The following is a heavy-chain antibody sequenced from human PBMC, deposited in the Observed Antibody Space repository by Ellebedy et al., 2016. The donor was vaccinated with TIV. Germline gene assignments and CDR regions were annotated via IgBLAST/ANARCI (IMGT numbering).Heavy chain of an antibody. J-gene: IGHJ4*02. D-gene: IGHD6-19*01. V-gene: IGHV4-39*01. Sequence: MPSETLSLTCTVSGGSISTGGFHWGWIRQPSGKGLEWIGHIYYSGSTYYNPSLRSRVTISVDTSKNQLSLKLSSVTAADTAVYYCARRVAGAFDYWGQGTLVTVSS. CDR1: GGSISTGGFH. CDR2: IYYSGST. CDR3: ARRVAGAFDY.